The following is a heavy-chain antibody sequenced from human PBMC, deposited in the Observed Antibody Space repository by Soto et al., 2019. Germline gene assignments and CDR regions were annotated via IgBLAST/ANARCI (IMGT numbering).Heavy chain of an antibody. J-gene: IGHJ2*01. CDR2: IWHDGSGT. CDR3: VRDPVALRNRVRVGYFNL. Sequence: VKLVESGGGVVQPGRSLRLSCAASGFVFTTYGMHWVRQAPGKGLEWVGVIWHDGSGTFYADALKGRFTISRDNSKNTLFLQMDSLTVEDTAVYYCVRDPVALRNRVRVGYFNLWGRGTQVTVSS. CDR1: GFVFTTYG. D-gene: IGHD1-26*01. V-gene: IGHV3-33*01.